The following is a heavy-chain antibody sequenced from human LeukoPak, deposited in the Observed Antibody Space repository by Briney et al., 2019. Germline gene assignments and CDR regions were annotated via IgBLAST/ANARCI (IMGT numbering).Heavy chain of an antibody. CDR3: ARDDSSGYYYSFDY. CDR1: GYTFTGYY. Sequence: GASVKVSCEASGYTFTGYYMHWVRQAPGQGLEWMGWINPNSGGTNYAQKFQGRVTMTRDTSISTAYMELSRLRSDDTAVYYCARDDSSGYYYSFDYWGQGTLVTVSS. D-gene: IGHD3-22*01. J-gene: IGHJ4*02. V-gene: IGHV1-2*02. CDR2: INPNSGGT.